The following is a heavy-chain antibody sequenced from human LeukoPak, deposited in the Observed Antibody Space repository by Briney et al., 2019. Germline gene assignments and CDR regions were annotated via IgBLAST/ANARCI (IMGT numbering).Heavy chain of an antibody. Sequence: SGGSLRLSCAASGVTFSNAWMSWVRQAPEKGLEWGGRIKSKTDGGTTDYAAPVKGRFTISRDNTKNTLYLQMLSLKTEDTAVYYCTSVIYSGSPLSFVPWGQGTLVTVSS. CDR3: TSVIYSGSPLSFVP. D-gene: IGHD1-26*01. J-gene: IGHJ5*02. CDR2: IKSKTDGGTT. CDR1: GVTFSNAW. V-gene: IGHV3-15*01.